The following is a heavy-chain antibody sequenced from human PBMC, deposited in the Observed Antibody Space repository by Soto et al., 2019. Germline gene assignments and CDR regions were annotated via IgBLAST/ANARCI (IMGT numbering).Heavy chain of an antibody. D-gene: IGHD2-8*01. Sequence: ASLKVSCKASGYTFTSYGMNWVRQAPGRGLEWMGWINPGNDNTNYAQKFQGRVTITADESTSTAYMELSSLRSEDTAVYYCARMVYAIRVRYYHYGMDVWGQGTTVTVSS. V-gene: IGHV1-3*01. CDR1: GYTFTSYG. CDR3: ARMVYAIRVRYYHYGMDV. CDR2: INPGNDNT. J-gene: IGHJ6*02.